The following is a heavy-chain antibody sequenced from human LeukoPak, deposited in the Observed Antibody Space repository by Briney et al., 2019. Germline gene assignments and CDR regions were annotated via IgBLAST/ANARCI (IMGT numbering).Heavy chain of an antibody. CDR1: GFTFSTYA. V-gene: IGHV3-23*01. D-gene: IGHD6-19*01. CDR3: AREQSGTRGWYTVDY. CDR2: IRPDGDRT. J-gene: IGHJ4*02. Sequence: PGGSLRLSCAPSGFTFSTYAITWVRQGPGKGLEWFSAIRPDGDRTYYANSVRGRFTISRDNSKDTVYLQINGLRVEDTAVYYCAREQSGTRGWYTVDYWGQGTLVTVSS.